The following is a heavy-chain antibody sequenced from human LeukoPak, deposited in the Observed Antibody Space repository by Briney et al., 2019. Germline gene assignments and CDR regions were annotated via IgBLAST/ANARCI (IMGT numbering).Heavy chain of an antibody. CDR2: IYYSGST. D-gene: IGHD5-18*01. J-gene: IGHJ4*02. Sequence: PSETLSLTCAVSGGSISSSNWWSWVRQPPGQGLEWIGYIYYSGSTYYNPSLKSRVTISVDTSKNQFSLKLSSVTAADTAVYYCAITAMDPYVDYWGQGTLVTVSS. CDR1: GGSISSSNW. CDR3: AITAMDPYVDY. V-gene: IGHV4-4*02.